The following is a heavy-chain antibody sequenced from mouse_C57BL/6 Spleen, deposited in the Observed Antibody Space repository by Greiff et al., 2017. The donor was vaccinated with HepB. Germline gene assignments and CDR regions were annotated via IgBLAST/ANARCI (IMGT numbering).Heavy chain of an antibody. CDR2: SRNKANDYTT. J-gene: IGHJ4*01. CDR1: GFTFSDFY. V-gene: IGHV7-1*01. CDR3: ARDAPYYYGRSMDY. D-gene: IGHD1-1*01. Sequence: EVHLVESGGGLVQSGRSRRLSCATSGFTFSDFYMEWVRQAPGKGLEWIAASRNKANDYTTEYSASVKGRFIVSRDTSQSILYLQMNALRAEDTSIYYCARDAPYYYGRSMDYWGQGTSVTVSS.